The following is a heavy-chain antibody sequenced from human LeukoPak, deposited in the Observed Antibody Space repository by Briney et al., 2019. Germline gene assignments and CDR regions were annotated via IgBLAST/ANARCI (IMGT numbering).Heavy chain of an antibody. CDR2: INAGNGNT. D-gene: IGHD3-3*01. CDR1: GYTFTSYA. J-gene: IGHJ5*02. Sequence: ASVKVSCKASGYTFTSYAMHWVRQAPGQRLEWMGWINAGNGNTKYSQKFQGRVTITRDTSASTAYMELSSLRSEDTAVYYCARGRFLEWLLYRYDGASWFDPWGQGTLVTVSS. CDR3: ARGRFLEWLLYRYDGASWFDP. V-gene: IGHV1-3*01.